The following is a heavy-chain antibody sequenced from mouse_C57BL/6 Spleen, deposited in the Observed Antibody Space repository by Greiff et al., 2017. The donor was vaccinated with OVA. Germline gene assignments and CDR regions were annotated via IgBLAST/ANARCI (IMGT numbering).Heavy chain of an antibody. CDR1: GYTFTSYW. V-gene: IGHV1-61*01. Sequence: QVQLKQPGAELVRPGSSVKLSCKASGYTFTSYWMDWVKQRPGQGLEWIGNIYPSDSETHYNQKFKDKATLTVDKSSSTAYMQLSSLTSEDSAVYYCARWDDFRFDYWGQGTTLTVSS. CDR2: IYPSDSET. J-gene: IGHJ2*01. D-gene: IGHD2-4*01. CDR3: ARWDDFRFDY.